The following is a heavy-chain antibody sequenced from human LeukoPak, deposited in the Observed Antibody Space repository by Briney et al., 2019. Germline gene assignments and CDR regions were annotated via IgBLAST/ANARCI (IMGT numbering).Heavy chain of an antibody. D-gene: IGHD3-10*01. CDR1: GFTFSSYG. J-gene: IGHJ4*02. Sequence: GGSLRLSCAASGFTFSSYGMHWVRQAPGKGLVWVSRINSDGSSTSYADSVKGRFTISRDNAKNTLYLQMNSLRAEDTAVYYCARGQRELYFDYWGQGTLVTVSS. CDR2: INSDGSST. CDR3: ARGQRELYFDY. V-gene: IGHV3-74*01.